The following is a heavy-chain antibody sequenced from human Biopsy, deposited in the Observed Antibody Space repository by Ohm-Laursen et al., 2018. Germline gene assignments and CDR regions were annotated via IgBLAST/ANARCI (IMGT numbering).Heavy chain of an antibody. V-gene: IGHV4-59*01. CDR2: IYYTGHT. CDR1: GGSIKSYY. D-gene: IGHD7-27*01. CDR3: ARLTGDPSY. Sequence: SETLSLTYTVSGGSIKSYYWNWIRQSPGKGLEWIGFIYYTGHTNYNPSLKSRATISVDTSKNQFSLKVISVTAADTAVYYCARLTGDPSYWGQGILVTVSS. J-gene: IGHJ4*02.